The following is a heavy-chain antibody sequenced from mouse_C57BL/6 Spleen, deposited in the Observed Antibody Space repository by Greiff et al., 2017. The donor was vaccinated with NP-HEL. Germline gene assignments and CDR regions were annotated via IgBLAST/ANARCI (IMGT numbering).Heavy chain of an antibody. D-gene: IGHD2-1*01. CDR1: GFNIKDYY. V-gene: IGHV14-2*01. Sequence: VQLKESGAELVKPGASVKLSCTASGFNIKDYYMHWVKQRTEQGLEWIGRIDPEDGETKYAPKFQGKATITADTSSNTAYLQLSSLTSEDTAVYYCARGRVYGNENYYAMDYWGQGTSVTVSS. CDR2: IDPEDGET. J-gene: IGHJ4*01. CDR3: ARGRVYGNENYYAMDY.